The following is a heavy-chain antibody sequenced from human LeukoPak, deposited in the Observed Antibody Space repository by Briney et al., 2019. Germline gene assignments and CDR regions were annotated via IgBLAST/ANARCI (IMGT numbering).Heavy chain of an antibody. CDR3: ASLGALNI. CDR2: IYISEGT. CDR1: GASINNNNYS. J-gene: IGHJ3*02. V-gene: IGHV4-61*02. Sequence: SSQTLSLTCTVSGASINNNNYSWKRFRQPAGKGLEWIGRIYISEGTNYNPSLKSRVTISVDTSKNQFSLKLSSVTAADTAVYYCASLGALNIWGQGTMVTVSS. D-gene: IGHD7-27*01.